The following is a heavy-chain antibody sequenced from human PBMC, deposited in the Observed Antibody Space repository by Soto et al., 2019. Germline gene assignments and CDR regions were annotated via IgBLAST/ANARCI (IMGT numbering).Heavy chain of an antibody. D-gene: IGHD6-19*01. Sequence: PGGSLRLSCAASGFTFSSYAMSWVRQAPGKGLEWVSAISGSGGSTYYADSVKGRFTISRDNSKNTLYLQMNSLRAEDTAVYYCANLWNPYRSGWYDYWGQGTLVTVSS. CDR2: ISGSGGST. V-gene: IGHV3-23*01. J-gene: IGHJ4*02. CDR1: GFTFSSYA. CDR3: ANLWNPYRSGWYDY.